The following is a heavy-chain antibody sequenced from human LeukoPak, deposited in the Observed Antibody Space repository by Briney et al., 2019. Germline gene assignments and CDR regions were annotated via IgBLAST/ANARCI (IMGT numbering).Heavy chain of an antibody. D-gene: IGHD3-3*01. CDR3: ARAFGDFWSGYYPSYYNYYMDV. V-gene: IGHV3-7*01. CDR1: GFTFSSYW. Sequence: GGSLRLSCAASGFTFSSYWMTWVRQAPGKGLEWVANIKQDGSEKYYVDSVKGRFTISRDNAKNSVYLQMNSLRAEDTAVYHCARAFGDFWSGYYPSYYNYYMDVWGKGTTVTVSS. CDR2: IKQDGSEK. J-gene: IGHJ6*03.